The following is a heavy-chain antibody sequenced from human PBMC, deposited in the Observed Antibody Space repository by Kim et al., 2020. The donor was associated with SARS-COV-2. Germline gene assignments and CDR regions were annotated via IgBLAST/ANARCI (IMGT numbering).Heavy chain of an antibody. CDR3: ARSSYSRTYYGRAFDI. J-gene: IGHJ3*02. V-gene: IGHV4-34*01. CDR2: INHSGST. CDR1: GGSFSGYY. D-gene: IGHD3-10*01. Sequence: SETLSLICAVYGGSFSGYYWSWIRQPPGKGLEWIGEINHSGSTNYNPSLKSRVTISVDTSKNQFSLKLSSVTAADTAVYYCARSSYSRTYYGRAFDIWGQGTMVTVSS.